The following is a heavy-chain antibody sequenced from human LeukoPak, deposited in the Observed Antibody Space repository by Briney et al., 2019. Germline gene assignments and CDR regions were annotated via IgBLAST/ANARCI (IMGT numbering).Heavy chain of an antibody. Sequence: SETLSLTCAVTSYSMSNGNYWGWIRQPPGKGLEWIGSIHHSGRTYYNPSLKSRVTISVDTSKDQFSLKLSSVTAADTAVYYCARDLARESYFYYMDVWGKGTTVTVSS. V-gene: IGHV4-38-2*02. CDR3: ARDLARESYFYYMDV. CDR2: IHHSGRT. CDR1: SYSMSNGNY. J-gene: IGHJ6*03.